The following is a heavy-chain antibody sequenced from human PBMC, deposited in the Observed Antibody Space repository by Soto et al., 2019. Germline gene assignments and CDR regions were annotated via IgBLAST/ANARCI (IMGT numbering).Heavy chain of an antibody. CDR2: IWYDGSNK. V-gene: IGHV3-33*01. Sequence: QVQLVESGGGVVQPGRSLRLSCAASGFTFSSYGMHWVRQAPGKGLEWVAVIWYDGSNKYYADSVKGRFTISRDNSKNTLYLQMNSLRAEDTAVYYCARERMDTAMVNWFDPWGQGTLVTVSS. CDR1: GFTFSSYG. D-gene: IGHD5-18*01. J-gene: IGHJ5*02. CDR3: ARERMDTAMVNWFDP.